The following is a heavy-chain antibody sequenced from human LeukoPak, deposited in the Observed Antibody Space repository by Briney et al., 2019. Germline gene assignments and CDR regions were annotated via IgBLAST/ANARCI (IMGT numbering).Heavy chain of an antibody. J-gene: IGHJ6*03. Sequence: PSETLSLTCAVYGGSFSGYYWSWIRQSPGKGLEWIGEINHSGSTNYNPSLKSRVTISVDTSKNQFSLKLSSVTAADTAVYYCARVPRGYSYGYPYYYYYYMDVWGKGTTVTVSS. V-gene: IGHV4-34*01. CDR3: ARVPRGYSYGYPYYYYYYMDV. D-gene: IGHD5-18*01. CDR2: INHSGST. CDR1: GGSFSGYY.